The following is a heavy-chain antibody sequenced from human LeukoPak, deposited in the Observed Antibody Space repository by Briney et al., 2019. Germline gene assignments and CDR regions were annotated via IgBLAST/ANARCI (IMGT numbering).Heavy chain of an antibody. CDR1: GYTFTGYY. Sequence: ASVKVSCKASGYTFTGYYMHWVRQAPGQGLEWMGWINPNSGGTNYAQKFQGRVTMTRDTSISTAYMELSRLRSDDTAVYYCARARSVRIQYYLALWCQGTGATVSS. CDR2: INPNSGGT. V-gene: IGHV1-2*02. J-gene: IGHJ4*02. CDR3: ARARSVRIQYYLAL. D-gene: IGHD6-25*01.